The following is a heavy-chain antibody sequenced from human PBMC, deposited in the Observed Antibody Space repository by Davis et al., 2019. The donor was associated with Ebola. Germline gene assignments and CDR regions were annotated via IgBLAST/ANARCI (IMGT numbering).Heavy chain of an antibody. CDR2: IYDSETT. Sequence: SETLSLTCTVSGASISSGDYYWTWIRQPPGKGLEWIGYIYDSETTYYNPSLKSRVSISLDTSENQFSLNLGSVTSADTAVYYCARDTDAFDIWGQGTMVTVSS. CDR3: ARDTDAFDI. J-gene: IGHJ3*02. V-gene: IGHV4-30-4*01. CDR1: GASISSGDYY.